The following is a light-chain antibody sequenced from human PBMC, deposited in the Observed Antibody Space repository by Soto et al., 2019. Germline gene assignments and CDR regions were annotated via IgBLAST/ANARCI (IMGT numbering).Light chain of an antibody. Sequence: QSALTQPASVSGSPGQSITISCTGTSSDVGSYKFVSWYQQHPGIAPTLMIYEGSERPSGVSDRFSGSKSGNTASLTISGLQAEDEADYFCCSYAGGSNVFGAGTKLTVL. V-gene: IGLV2-23*03. CDR3: CSYAGGSNV. CDR2: EGS. J-gene: IGLJ1*01. CDR1: SSDVGSYKF.